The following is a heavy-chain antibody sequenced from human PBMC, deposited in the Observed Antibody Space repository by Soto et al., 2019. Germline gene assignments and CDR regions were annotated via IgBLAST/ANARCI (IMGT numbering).Heavy chain of an antibody. CDR1: GGTFSSYG. V-gene: IGHV1-69*12. J-gene: IGHJ4*02. CDR3: AAAYYYDSSGYYYVPVDY. CDR2: IIPIYGTA. D-gene: IGHD3-22*01. Sequence: QVQLVQSGAEVKKPGSSGKVSWKASGGTFSSYGISWVRRAPGQGLEWMGGIIPIYGTANYAQKFQGRVTITADESTSTAYMELSSLRSEDTAVYYCAAAYYYDSSGYYYVPVDYWGQGTLVTVSS.